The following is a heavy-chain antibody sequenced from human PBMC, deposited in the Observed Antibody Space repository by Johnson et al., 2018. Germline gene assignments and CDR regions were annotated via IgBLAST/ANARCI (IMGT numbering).Heavy chain of an antibody. CDR2: ISDSCGRT. CDR1: GFTFSSYA. Sequence: VQLVQSGGGVVQPGRSLRLPCAASGFTFSSYAMSWVRQAPGKGLECVSAISDSCGRTYYADSVKGRFTISRDNTKNPLYQQMDSLSAEDTAVYYCARDLYSQGADYWGQGTLDTVSS. CDR3: ARDLYSQGADY. J-gene: IGHJ4*02. D-gene: IGHD6-13*01. V-gene: IGHV3-23*04.